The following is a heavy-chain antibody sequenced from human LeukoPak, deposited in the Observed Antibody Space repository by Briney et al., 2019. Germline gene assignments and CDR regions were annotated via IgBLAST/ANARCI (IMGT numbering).Heavy chain of an antibody. V-gene: IGHV3-30-3*01. J-gene: IGHJ4*02. CDR1: GFTFTSYT. CDR2: ISSDGSSK. Sequence: PGGSLRLSCAASGFTFTSYTMHWVRQAPGKGLEWVAVISSDGSSKYYADSVKGRFTISRDNSKNSLYLQMNSLRTEDTAVYYCARDRHFYWGQGTLVTVSS. CDR3: ARDRHFY.